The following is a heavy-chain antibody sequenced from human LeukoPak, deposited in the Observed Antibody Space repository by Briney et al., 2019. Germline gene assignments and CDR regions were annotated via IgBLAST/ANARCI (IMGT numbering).Heavy chain of an antibody. CDR1: GGSISNYY. Sequence: SETLSLTCTVSGGSISNYYWSWIRQPPGKGLEWIGYIYYSGSTNYNPSLKSRVTISVDTSKNQFSLKLSSVTAADTAVYYCAREYCSSTSCYDPWGQGTLVTVSS. V-gene: IGHV4-59*01. D-gene: IGHD2-2*01. J-gene: IGHJ5*02. CDR3: AREYCSSTSCYDP. CDR2: IYYSGST.